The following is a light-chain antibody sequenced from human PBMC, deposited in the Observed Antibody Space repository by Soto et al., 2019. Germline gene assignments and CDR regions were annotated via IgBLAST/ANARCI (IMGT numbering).Light chain of an antibody. J-gene: IGLJ1*01. CDR2: DDH. CDR3: GSWDSSLSAYV. CDR1: RSNIGGNS. V-gene: IGLV1-51*01. Sequence: QSVMTQPPSVSAAPGQKVTISCSGSRSNIGGNSVSWYQQLPGTAPKLLIYDDHKRPSGIPDRFSGSKSGTSATLGITGFQTGDEADYYCGSWDSSLSAYVFGTGTKLTVL.